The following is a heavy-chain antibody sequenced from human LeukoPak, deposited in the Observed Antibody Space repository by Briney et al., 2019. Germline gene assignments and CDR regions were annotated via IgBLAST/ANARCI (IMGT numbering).Heavy chain of an antibody. D-gene: IGHD3-22*01. Sequence: PSETLSLTCTVSGGSVIGSYWTWIRQSPGGSLQYLGYIYNTVDVNYSPSLKSRVTTSIDMSRNQVSLRLTSVTAADTAIYYCARSRNYDTTGFNPSYYLDSWGQGALVTVAS. J-gene: IGHJ4*02. V-gene: IGHV4-59*02. CDR3: ARSRNYDTTGFNPSYYLDS. CDR1: GGSVIGSY. CDR2: IYNTVDV.